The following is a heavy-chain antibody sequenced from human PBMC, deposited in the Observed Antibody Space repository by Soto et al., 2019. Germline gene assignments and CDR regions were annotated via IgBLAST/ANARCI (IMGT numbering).Heavy chain of an antibody. CDR2: IYYSGST. CDR1: GGSISSYY. D-gene: IGHD6-13*01. V-gene: IGHV4-59*01. J-gene: IGHJ6*02. Sequence: SETLSLTCTVSGGSISSYYWSWIRQPPGNGLEWIGYIYYSGSTNYNPSLKSRVTISVDTSKNQFSLKLSSVTAADTAVYYCASAKPSSSWLDYYYYGMDVWGQGTTVTVSS. CDR3: ASAKPSSSWLDYYYYGMDV.